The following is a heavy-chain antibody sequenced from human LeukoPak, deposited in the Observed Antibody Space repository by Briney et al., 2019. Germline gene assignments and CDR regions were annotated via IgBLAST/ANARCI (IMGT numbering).Heavy chain of an antibody. CDR1: GFTFKSYA. CDR2: ISTAGDRT. CDR3: AKILERELQYYYYGMDV. J-gene: IGHJ6*02. Sequence: GGSLRLSCAASGFTFKSYAMIWVRQAPRKGLESVSSISTAGDRTYYTDSVKGRFAISRDNSKNTLYLQMNSLRAEDTAVYYCAKILERELQYYYYGMDVWGQGTTVTVSS. D-gene: IGHD5-24*01. V-gene: IGHV3-23*01.